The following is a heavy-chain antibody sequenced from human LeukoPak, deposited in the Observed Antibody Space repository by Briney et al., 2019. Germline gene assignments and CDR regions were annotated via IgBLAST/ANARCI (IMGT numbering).Heavy chain of an antibody. CDR3: AREDYGSGMCGAFHI. J-gene: IGHJ3*02. CDR1: GGSVTGHY. CDR2: MHTSGST. D-gene: IGHD3-10*01. Sequence: PSETLSLTCTVSGGSVTGHYWSWIRQPAGKGLEWIGRMHTSGSTNYNPSLKSRVTTSVDTSKNQFSLKLSSVTAADTAVYYCAREDYGSGMCGAFHIWGQGTMVTVSS. V-gene: IGHV4-4*07.